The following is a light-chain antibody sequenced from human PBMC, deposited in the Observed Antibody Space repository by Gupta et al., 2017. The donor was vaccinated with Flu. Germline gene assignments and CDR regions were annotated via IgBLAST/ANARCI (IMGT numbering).Light chain of an antibody. V-gene: IGLV3-19*01. CDR3: HSRDSTDNDQAV. J-gene: IGLJ2*01. CDR2: AKN. CDR1: SLGKSN. Sequence: RERITCTGDSLGKSNANWYQQKPRQAPVLVIYAKNIRHSGTPDRLCGSSSGNTASVTITSAQAEEEADDYCHSRDSTDNDQAVFGGGTKLTVL.